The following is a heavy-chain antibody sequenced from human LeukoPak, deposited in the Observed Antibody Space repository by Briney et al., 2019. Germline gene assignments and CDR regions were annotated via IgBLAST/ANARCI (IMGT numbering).Heavy chain of an antibody. CDR2: IKQDGSEK. Sequence: GGSLRLSCAAAGLTFSSYGMSWVRQAPGKGLEWVAKIKQDGSEKHYVDSVKGRFTISRGNSKNTLYLQMNSLTAEDTAVYYCASRDSGTGEREQWGQGTLVTVSS. D-gene: IGHD1/OR15-1a*01. V-gene: IGHV3-7*01. J-gene: IGHJ4*02. CDR3: ASRDSGTGEREQ. CDR1: GLTFSSYG.